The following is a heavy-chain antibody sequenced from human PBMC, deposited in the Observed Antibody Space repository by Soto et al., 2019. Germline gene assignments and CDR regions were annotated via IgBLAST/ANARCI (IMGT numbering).Heavy chain of an antibody. CDR2: IYHSGST. D-gene: IGHD3-3*01. V-gene: IGHV4-4*02. J-gene: IGHJ4*02. Sequence: PSETLSLTCAVSSGSISSSNWWSWVRQPPGKGLEWIGEIYHSGSTNYNPSLKSRVTISVDKSKNQFSLKLSSVTAADTAVYYCARVQRFLEWPRFDYWGQGTLVTVSS. CDR1: SGSISSSNW. CDR3: ARVQRFLEWPRFDY.